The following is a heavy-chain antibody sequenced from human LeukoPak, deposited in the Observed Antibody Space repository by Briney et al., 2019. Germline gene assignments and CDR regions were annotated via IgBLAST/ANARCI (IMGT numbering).Heavy chain of an antibody. CDR1: GFTFSTYA. D-gene: IGHD2-2*01. Sequence: GGSLRLSCAASGFTFSTYAMSWVRQAPGKGLEWVSSISSSSSYIYYADSVKGRFTISRDNAKNSLYLQMNSLGAEDTAVYYCARRYCSSTSCRYYYYGMDVWGQGTTVTVSS. CDR2: ISSSSSYI. CDR3: ARRYCSSTSCRYYYYGMDV. J-gene: IGHJ6*02. V-gene: IGHV3-21*01.